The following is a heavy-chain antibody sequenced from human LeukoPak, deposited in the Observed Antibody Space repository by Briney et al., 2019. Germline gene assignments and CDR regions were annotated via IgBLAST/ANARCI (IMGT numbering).Heavy chain of an antibody. J-gene: IGHJ6*03. Sequence: GGSLRLSCAASGFTFSSYWMSWVRQAPGKGLEWVANIKQDGSEKYYVDSVKGRFTISRDNAKNSLYLQMNSLRAEDTAVYYCARELEQLGTYYYYMDVWGKGTTVTVSS. CDR2: IKQDGSEK. D-gene: IGHD6-13*01. V-gene: IGHV3-7*01. CDR1: GFTFSSYW. CDR3: ARELEQLGTYYYYMDV.